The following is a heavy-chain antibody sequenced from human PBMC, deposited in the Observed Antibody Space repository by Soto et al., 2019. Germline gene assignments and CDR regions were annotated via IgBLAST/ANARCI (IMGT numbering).Heavy chain of an antibody. D-gene: IGHD6-19*01. CDR2: IRRKANSYTT. CDR1: GLIFSDYH. V-gene: IGHV3-72*01. CDR3: AMLGGWSGGSSGMDV. Sequence: EVQLVESGGGLVQPGGSLRLSCAASGLIFSDYHMDWVRQAPGKGLEWVGRIRRKANSYTTEYAASGKGRFTISRDDSKNSPYLQMNSLKSGDTAVYYCAMLGGWSGGSSGMDVWGQGTTVTVSS. J-gene: IGHJ6*02.